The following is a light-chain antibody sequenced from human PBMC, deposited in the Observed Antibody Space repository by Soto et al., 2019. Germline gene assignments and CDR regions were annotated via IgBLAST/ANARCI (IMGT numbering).Light chain of an antibody. V-gene: IGLV1-40*01. CDR2: GNN. Sequence: QSVLTQPPSVSGAPGQRVTISCTGSSSNIGADYDVHWYQQFPGTAPKLLIYGNNNRPSGVPARFSASKSGTSASLAITGLQAEDEADYYCPTYDSSMTGYVFGTGTKRTVL. J-gene: IGLJ1*01. CDR3: PTYDSSMTGYV. CDR1: SSNIGADYD.